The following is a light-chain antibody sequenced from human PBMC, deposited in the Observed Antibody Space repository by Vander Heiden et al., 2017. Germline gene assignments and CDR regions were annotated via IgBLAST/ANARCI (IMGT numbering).Light chain of an antibody. J-gene: IGLJ3*02. CDR3: QAWDSSLWV. CDR2: KGS. V-gene: IGLV3-1*01. CDR1: HLGDNY. Sequence: SYELTQPPSVSVSPGQTASITCSGDHLGDNYAFWYQTKPGQSHVLVIYKGSNRPAGIPDRFSGSNSGNTATPTMSGTQAGDEDYYSWQAWDSSLWVFGGGTKLTVL.